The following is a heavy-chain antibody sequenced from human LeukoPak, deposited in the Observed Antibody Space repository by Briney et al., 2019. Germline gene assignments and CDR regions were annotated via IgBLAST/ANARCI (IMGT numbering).Heavy chain of an antibody. CDR3: ARDRYSSSRRGAFDI. CDR1: GGSFSGYY. V-gene: IGHV4-34*01. J-gene: IGHJ3*02. D-gene: IGHD6-13*01. Sequence: SETLSLTCAVYGGSFSGYYWSWIRQPPGKGLEWIGEINHSGSTNYNPSLKSRVTISVDTSKNQFSLKLSSVTAADTAVYYCARDRYSSSRRGAFDIWGQGTMVTVSS. CDR2: INHSGST.